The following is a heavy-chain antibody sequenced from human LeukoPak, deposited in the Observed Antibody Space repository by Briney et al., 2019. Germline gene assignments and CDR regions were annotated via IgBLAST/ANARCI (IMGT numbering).Heavy chain of an antibody. CDR2: ISWNRGSI. J-gene: IGHJ5*02. D-gene: IGHD6-13*01. Sequence: GGSLRLSCAASGFTFDDYDMHWVRQAPGKGLEWVSGISWNRGSIDYADSVKGRFTISRDNAKNSLYLQMNSLRAEDTAVYYCARGPYKQQLVRHWFDPWGQGTLVTVSS. CDR1: GFTFDDYD. V-gene: IGHV3-9*01. CDR3: ARGPYKQQLVRHWFDP.